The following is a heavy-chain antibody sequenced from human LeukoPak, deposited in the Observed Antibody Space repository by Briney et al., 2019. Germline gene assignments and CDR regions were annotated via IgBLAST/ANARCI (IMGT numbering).Heavy chain of an antibody. Sequence: GGSLRLSCAASGFIFSSYAMSWVRQAPGKGLEWVSAISGSGGSTYYADSVKGRFTISRDNSKNTLYLQRNSLRAEDTAVYYCARRAGAYSHPYDYWGQGTLVTVSS. CDR3: ARRAGAYSHPYDY. CDR1: GFIFSSYA. V-gene: IGHV3-23*01. D-gene: IGHD4/OR15-4a*01. J-gene: IGHJ4*02. CDR2: ISGSGGST.